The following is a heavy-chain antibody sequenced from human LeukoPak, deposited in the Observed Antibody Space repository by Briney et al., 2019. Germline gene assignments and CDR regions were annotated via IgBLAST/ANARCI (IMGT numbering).Heavy chain of an antibody. J-gene: IGHJ2*01. CDR2: IYYSGST. Sequence: SETLSLTCTVSGGSISSYYWSWIRQPSGKGLEWIGYIYYSGSTNYNPSLKSRVTISVDTSKNQFSLKLSSVTAADTAVYYCATLAVAGTNWYFDLWGRGTLVTVSS. D-gene: IGHD6-19*01. CDR3: ATLAVAGTNWYFDL. CDR1: GGSISSYY. V-gene: IGHV4-59*01.